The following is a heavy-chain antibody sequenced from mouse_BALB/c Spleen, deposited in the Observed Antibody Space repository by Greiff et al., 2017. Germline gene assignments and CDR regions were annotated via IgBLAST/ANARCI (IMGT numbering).Heavy chain of an antibody. D-gene: IGHD1-2*01. J-gene: IGHJ4*01. CDR2: IYPGDGDT. CDR3: ASDGYVEAMDY. V-gene: IGHV1-87*01. CDR1: GYTFTSYW. Sequence: QVQLQQSGAELARPGASVKLSCKASGYTFTSYWMQWVKQRPGQGLEWIGAIYPGDGDTRYTQKFKGKATLTADKSSSTAYMQLSSLASEDSAVYYCASDGYVEAMDYWGQGTSVTVSS.